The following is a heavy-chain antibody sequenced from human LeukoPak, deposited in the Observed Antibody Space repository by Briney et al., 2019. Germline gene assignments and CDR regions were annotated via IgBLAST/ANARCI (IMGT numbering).Heavy chain of an antibody. V-gene: IGHV4-59*01. Sequence: SETLSLACTVSGGSISSYYWRWIRQPPGKGLEGIGYIYTSGSTNYNPSLKSRVTISVDTTKNQFSLKLSAVTAADTAVYYGARDPTTVTKGLDIWGQGTMVTVSP. CDR2: IYTSGST. CDR3: ARDPTTVTKGLDI. J-gene: IGHJ3*02. CDR1: GGSISSYY. D-gene: IGHD4-17*01.